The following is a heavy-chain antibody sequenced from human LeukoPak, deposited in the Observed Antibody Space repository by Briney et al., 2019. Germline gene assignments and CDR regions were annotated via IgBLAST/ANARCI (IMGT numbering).Heavy chain of an antibody. CDR2: ISAYTGNT. CDR3: ARSGVGYFYDNTGYYPLDY. D-gene: IGHD3-22*01. J-gene: IGHJ4*02. V-gene: IGHV1-18*01. Sequence: GASVNVSCKAFGYTFTNYGISWVRQAPGQGLEWMGWISAYTGNTNYAQNFQGRVTMTTDTSTSTAFMELRSLRSDDTAVYYCARSGVGYFYDNTGYYPLDYWGQGTLVTVSS. CDR1: GYTFTNYG.